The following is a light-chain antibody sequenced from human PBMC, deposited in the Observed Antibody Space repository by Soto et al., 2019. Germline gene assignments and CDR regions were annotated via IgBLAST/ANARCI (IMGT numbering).Light chain of an antibody. J-gene: IGKJ1*01. CDR1: QSFSSN. Sequence: EIVMTQSPATLSVSPGERATLSCRASQSFSSNFAWYQQKPGQAPRLLIYGASTRATGIPARFSGSGSGTEITVTISSLQSEDFAVYLCQQSNNWRTWTFGQGTKGEFK. CDR2: GAS. CDR3: QQSNNWRTWT. V-gene: IGKV3-15*01.